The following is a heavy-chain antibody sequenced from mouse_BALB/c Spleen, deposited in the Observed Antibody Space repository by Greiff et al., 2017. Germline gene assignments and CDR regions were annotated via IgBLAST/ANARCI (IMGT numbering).Heavy chain of an antibody. Sequence: EVQLQQSGPELVKPGASVKISCKASGYSFTGYYMHWVKQSHVKSLEWIGRINPYNGATSYNQNFKDKASLTVDKSSSTAYMELHSLTSEDSAVYYCARWGLLPFDYWGQGTTLTVSS. D-gene: IGHD2-3*01. J-gene: IGHJ2*01. V-gene: IGHV1-26*01. CDR1: GYSFTGYY. CDR3: ARWGLLPFDY. CDR2: INPYNGAT.